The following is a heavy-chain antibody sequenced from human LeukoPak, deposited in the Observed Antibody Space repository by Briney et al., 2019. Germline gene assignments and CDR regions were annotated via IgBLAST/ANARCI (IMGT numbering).Heavy chain of an antibody. Sequence: PGGSLRLSCAAPGFTFSDYYMSWIRQAPGKGLEWVSYISSSGSTIYYADSVKGRFTISRDNAKNSLYLQMNSLRAEDTAVYYCARVFKYYDILTGQGYFDYWGQGTLVTVSS. D-gene: IGHD3-9*01. J-gene: IGHJ4*02. CDR1: GFTFSDYY. CDR2: ISSSGSTI. CDR3: ARVFKYYDILTGQGYFDY. V-gene: IGHV3-11*01.